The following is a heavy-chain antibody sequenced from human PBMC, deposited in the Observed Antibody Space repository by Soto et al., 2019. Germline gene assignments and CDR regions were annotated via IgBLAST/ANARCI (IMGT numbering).Heavy chain of an antibody. V-gene: IGHV3-53*01. D-gene: IGHD3-10*01. Sequence: GGSLRLSCAASGFTVSSNYMSWVRQAPGKGLEWVSVIYSGGSTYYADSVKGRYTISRDNSKNTLYLQMSSLRAEDTAVYYCARDRITMVRGVIKTIYYYYGMDVWGQGTRVTGPS. J-gene: IGHJ6*02. CDR1: GFTVSSNY. CDR2: IYSGGST. CDR3: ARDRITMVRGVIKTIYYYYGMDV.